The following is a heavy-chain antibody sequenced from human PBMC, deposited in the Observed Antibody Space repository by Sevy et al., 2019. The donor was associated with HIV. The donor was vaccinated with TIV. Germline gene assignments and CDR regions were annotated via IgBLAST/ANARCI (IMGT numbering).Heavy chain of an antibody. J-gene: IGHJ5*02. CDR1: GFTFSIYA. CDR2: ISVSGDST. V-gene: IGHV3-23*01. CDR3: AKDHDNNWFDP. D-gene: IGHD3-9*01. Sequence: GGSLRLSCAASGFTFSIYAMTWVRQAPGKGLEWVSTISVSGDSTYYADSVKGRSTISRDNSKNTLYLQMNTLRAEDTALYYCAKDHDNNWFDPWGQGTLVTVSS.